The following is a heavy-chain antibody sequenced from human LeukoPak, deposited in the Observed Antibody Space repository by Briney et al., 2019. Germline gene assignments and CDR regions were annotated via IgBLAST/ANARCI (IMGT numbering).Heavy chain of an antibody. D-gene: IGHD3-22*01. CDR2: TSGSGDGT. J-gene: IGHJ4*02. V-gene: IGHV3-23*01. CDR1: GFTFSSYA. Sequence: GGSLRLSXAASGFTFSSYAMSWVRQAPGKGLEWVSATSGSGDGTFYADSVKGRFTVSRDNSKNTLYLQMNSLRAEDTAIYYCAKLRDFFDSSGQFDYWGQGTLVTVSS. CDR3: AKLRDFFDSSGQFDY.